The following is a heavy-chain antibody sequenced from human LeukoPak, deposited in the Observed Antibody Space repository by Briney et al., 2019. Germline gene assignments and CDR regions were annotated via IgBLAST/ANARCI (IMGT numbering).Heavy chain of an antibody. CDR1: GGSITRSSDY. Sequence: SETLSLTCHVSGGSITRSSDYGGWIRQPPGKGLEWIGSFSYSGNTFYNPSLRSRVTISADTSKNYFSLKLSSVTAADTAVYYCARRGPVLNTISNAFDIWGQGTVVTVSS. D-gene: IGHD3-10*01. CDR2: FSYSGNT. CDR3: ARRGPVLNTISNAFDI. J-gene: IGHJ3*02. V-gene: IGHV4-39*01.